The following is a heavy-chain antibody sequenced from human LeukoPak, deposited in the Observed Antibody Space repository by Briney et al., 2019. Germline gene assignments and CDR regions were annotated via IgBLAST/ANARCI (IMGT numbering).Heavy chain of an antibody. D-gene: IGHD3-10*01. CDR1: GDFISNNHW. CDR3: AVVRGEIGY. V-gene: IGHV4-4*02. J-gene: IGHJ4*02. Sequence: SETLSLTCAVSGDFISNNHWWSWVRQPPGKGLEWIGEIFHSGSTNYNPSLESRVTISVDKSNNHFSLKLNSVTAADTAVYYCAVVRGEIGYWGQGTLVTVSS. CDR2: IFHSGST.